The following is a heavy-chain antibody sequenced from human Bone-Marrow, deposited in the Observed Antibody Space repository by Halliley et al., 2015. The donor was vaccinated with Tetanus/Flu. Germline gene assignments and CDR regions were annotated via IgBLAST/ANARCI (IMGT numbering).Heavy chain of an antibody. D-gene: IGHD4-17*01. V-gene: IGHV3-30-3*01. Sequence: WLALVSYDGFNKYYAESVKGRFTISRDDSGKNAYLRMNSLRVEDTAVYYCGRDRAVTTAEGTIDYWGQGTLVTVSS. CDR2: VSYDGFNK. CDR3: GRDRAVTTAEGTIDY. J-gene: IGHJ4*02.